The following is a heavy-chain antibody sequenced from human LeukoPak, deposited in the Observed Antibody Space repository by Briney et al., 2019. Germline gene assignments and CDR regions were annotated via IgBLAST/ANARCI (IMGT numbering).Heavy chain of an antibody. D-gene: IGHD4-17*01. CDR1: GYTFTRYG. J-gene: IGHJ4*02. V-gene: IGHV1-18*01. CDR3: ARRAGEYSHPYDY. Sequence: GASVKVSCRASGYTFTRYGLSWVRQAPGQGLEWMGWISGYNGKANYVQKFQGRVTMTTDTSTSTAYMELRSLRSDDTAVYYCARRAGEYSHPYDYWGQGTLVTVSS. CDR2: ISGYNGKA.